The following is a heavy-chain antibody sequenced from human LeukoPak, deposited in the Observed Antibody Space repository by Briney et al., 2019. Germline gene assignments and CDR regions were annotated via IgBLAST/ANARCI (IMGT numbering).Heavy chain of an antibody. CDR1: GFTFSSYA. V-gene: IGHV3-21*01. CDR2: ISSSSSYI. D-gene: IGHD3-16*02. CDR3: ARDAYDYVWGSYLTS. J-gene: IGHJ5*02. Sequence: PGGSLRLSCAASGFTFSSYAMNWVRQAPGKGLEWVSSISSSSSYIYYADSVKGRFTISRDNAKNSLYLQMNSLRAEDTAVYYCARDAYDYVWGSYLTSWGQGTLVTVSS.